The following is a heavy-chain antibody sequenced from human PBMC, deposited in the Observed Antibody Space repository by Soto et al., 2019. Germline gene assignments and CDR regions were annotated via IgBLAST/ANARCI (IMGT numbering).Heavy chain of an antibody. V-gene: IGHV4-39*01. CDR2: IYYSGST. Sequence: PSETLSLTCTVSGGSISSSSYYWGWIRQPPGKGLEWIGSIYYSGSTYYNPSLKSRVTISVDTSKNQFSLKLSSVTAADTAVYYCARHPQLREAAAPGTGPCFDPWVQGTLVTVSS. J-gene: IGHJ5*02. CDR1: GGSISSSSYY. CDR3: ARHPQLREAAAPGTGPCFDP. D-gene: IGHD6-13*01.